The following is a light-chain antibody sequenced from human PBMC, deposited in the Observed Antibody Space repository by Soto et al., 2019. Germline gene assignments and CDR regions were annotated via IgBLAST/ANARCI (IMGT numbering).Light chain of an antibody. CDR3: QSYDSSLSGSV. J-gene: IGLJ3*02. CDR2: GNV. Sequence: QSVLTQPPSVSGAPGQGITISCTGSSSNIGAGYEVHWYQQLPGTAPRLLIYGNVNRRSGVPHRFSGSKSGTSASLVITGLRAEDEADYYCQSYDSSLSGSVFGGGTKLTVL. CDR1: SSNIGAGYE. V-gene: IGLV1-40*01.